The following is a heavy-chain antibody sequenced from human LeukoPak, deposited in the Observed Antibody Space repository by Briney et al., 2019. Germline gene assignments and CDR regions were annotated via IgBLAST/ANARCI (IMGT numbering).Heavy chain of an antibody. CDR1: GGTINSYY. CDR2: VDHSGST. J-gene: IGHJ4*02. CDR3: ARGGGWSPYYFDY. D-gene: IGHD6-19*01. V-gene: IGHV4-59*01. Sequence: SETLSLTCTVSGGTINSYYWSWIRQPPGQGLEWIGYVDHSGSTSYNPSLKSRLTISVDTSKSQFSLNLISVTAADTAVYYCARGGGWSPYYFDYWGQGALVTVSS.